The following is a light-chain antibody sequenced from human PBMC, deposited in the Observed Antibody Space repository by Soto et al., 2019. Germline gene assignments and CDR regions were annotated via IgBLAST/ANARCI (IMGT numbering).Light chain of an antibody. CDR2: ATS. V-gene: IGKV1-27*01. Sequence: DIQLTQSPSSLSASVGDRVTITCRASQAISSYLAWYQQKPGKVPELLNYATSTLQSGAPSRFSGSGSGTDFTLTISSLQPEDVATYYCQKYTHAPTFGGGTKVEIK. CDR1: QAISSY. CDR3: QKYTHAPT. J-gene: IGKJ4*01.